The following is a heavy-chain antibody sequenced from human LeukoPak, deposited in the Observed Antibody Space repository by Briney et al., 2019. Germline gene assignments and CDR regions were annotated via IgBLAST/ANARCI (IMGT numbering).Heavy chain of an antibody. D-gene: IGHD6-13*01. CDR1: GFTVSSNY. Sequence: GGSLRLSCAASGFTVSSNYMSWVRQAPGKGLEWVSVIYSGGSTYYADSVKGRFTISRDNSKNTLYLQMNSLRAEDTAVYYCAKDPTLGAAAGTGGIVYWGQGTLVTVSS. V-gene: IGHV3-53*01. CDR2: IYSGGST. J-gene: IGHJ4*02. CDR3: AKDPTLGAAAGTGGIVY.